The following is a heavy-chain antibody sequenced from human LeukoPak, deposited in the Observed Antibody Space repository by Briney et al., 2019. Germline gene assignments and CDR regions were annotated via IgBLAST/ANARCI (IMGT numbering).Heavy chain of an antibody. CDR2: MNPNSGNT. CDR3: ARVYDFWSGYSPYYYYGMDV. D-gene: IGHD3-3*01. CDR1: GYTFTSYD. Sequence: GASVKVSYKASGYTFTSYDINWVRQATGQGLEWMGWMNPNSGNTGYAQKFQGRVTMTRNTSISTAYMELSSLRSEDTAVYYCARVYDFWSGYSPYYYYGMDVWGQGTTVTVSS. J-gene: IGHJ6*02. V-gene: IGHV1-8*01.